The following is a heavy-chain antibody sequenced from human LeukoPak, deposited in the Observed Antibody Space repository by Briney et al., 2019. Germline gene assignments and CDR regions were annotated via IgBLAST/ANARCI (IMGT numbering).Heavy chain of an antibody. CDR3: ARVLRDYYFDS. D-gene: IGHD2-15*01. V-gene: IGHV3-21*01. CDR2: ITSSSTYI. J-gene: IGHJ4*02. CDR1: GCSFSNYN. Sequence: GGSLRLSCVASGCSFSNYNMNWVRQAPGKGLEWVSSITSSSTYIYHAHSVKGRFTISRDNAKNSVYLQMNSLRVEDTALYYCARVLRDYYFDSWGQGTLVSVSS.